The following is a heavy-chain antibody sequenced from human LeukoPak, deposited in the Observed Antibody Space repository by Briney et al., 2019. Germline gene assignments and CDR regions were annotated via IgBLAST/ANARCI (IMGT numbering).Heavy chain of an antibody. CDR2: VYSGGGT. CDR3: VRRAGGYSHPYDY. CDR1: GFTVSSNY. V-gene: IGHV3-53*01. Sequence: GGSLRLSCAVSGFTVSSNYMSWVRQAPGKGLEWVSLVYSGGGTYYADSVRGRFTISRDDSKNTLYLQMNSLTAEDTAVYYCVRRAGGYSHPYDYWGQGTLVTVSS. D-gene: IGHD4-23*01. J-gene: IGHJ4*02.